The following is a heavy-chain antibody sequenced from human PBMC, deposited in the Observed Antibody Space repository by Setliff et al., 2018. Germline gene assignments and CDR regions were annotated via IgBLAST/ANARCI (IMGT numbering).Heavy chain of an antibody. CDR3: ARMSGFQYIDV. V-gene: IGHV4-31*03. J-gene: IGHJ6*03. CDR1: GGSISSGTYY. CDR2: IYYSGTT. Sequence: TLSLTCTFSGGSISSGTYYWSWIRQHPGKGLEWIGYIYYSGTTYYNPSLKSRVTISLDTSKNQFSLNLSSVTAADTAVYYCARMSGFQYIDVWGKGTTVTVSS. D-gene: IGHD3-3*01.